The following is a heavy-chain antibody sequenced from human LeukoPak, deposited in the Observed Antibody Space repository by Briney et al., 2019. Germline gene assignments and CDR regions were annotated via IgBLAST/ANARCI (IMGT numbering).Heavy chain of an antibody. CDR3: ARLFGIVGATTGPYYFDY. J-gene: IGHJ4*02. CDR1: GYTFTSYG. CDR2: ISAYNGNT. D-gene: IGHD1-26*01. V-gene: IGHV1-18*01. Sequence: GASVKVSFKASGYTFTSYGISWVRQAPGQGLEWMGWISAYNGNTNYAQKLQGRVTMTTDTSTSTAYMELRSLRSDDTAVYYCARLFGIVGATTGPYYFDYWGQGTLVTVSS.